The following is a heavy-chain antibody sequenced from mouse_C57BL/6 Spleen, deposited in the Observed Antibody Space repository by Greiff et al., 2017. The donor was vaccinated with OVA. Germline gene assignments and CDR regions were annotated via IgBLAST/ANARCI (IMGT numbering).Heavy chain of an antibody. D-gene: IGHD1-1*01. CDR2: INPSNGGT. CDR1: GYTFTSYW. V-gene: IGHV1-53*01. J-gene: IGHJ3*01. Sequence: QVQLQQPGTELVKPGASVKLSCKASGYTFTSYWMHWVKQRPGQGLEWIGNINPSNGGTNYNEKFKSKATLTVDKSSSTAYMQLSSLTSEDSAVYYGARGGYYGSSYDPYAYWGQGTLVTVSA. CDR3: ARGGYYGSSYDPYAY.